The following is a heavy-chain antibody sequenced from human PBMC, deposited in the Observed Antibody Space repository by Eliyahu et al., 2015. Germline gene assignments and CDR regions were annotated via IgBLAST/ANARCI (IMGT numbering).Heavy chain of an antibody. CDR2: IAYDGSYE. Sequence: QVQVVESGGRVVQPGRSLRLSCXGXGFXFXSYAMHWVRQAPGKGLEWVAVIAYDGSYEYYADSVKGQFTISRDNIKNTVYLQMNSLRPEDTAVYYCVRLAPVRTRSLVYGLDVWGQGTTVTVS. J-gene: IGHJ6*02. D-gene: IGHD1-14*01. CDR3: VRLAPVRTRSLVYGLDV. V-gene: IGHV3-30*01. CDR1: GFXFXSYA.